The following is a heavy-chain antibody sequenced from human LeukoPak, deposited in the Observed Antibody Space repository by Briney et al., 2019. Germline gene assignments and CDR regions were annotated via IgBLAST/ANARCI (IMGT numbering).Heavy chain of an antibody. CDR3: ARGGKVRGVKSFDY. CDR2: INHSGST. J-gene: IGHJ4*02. D-gene: IGHD3-10*01. Sequence: SETLSLTCAVYGGSFSGYYWSWIRQPPGKGLEWIGEINHSGSTNYNPSLKSRVTISVDTSKNQSSLKLSPVTAADTAVYYCARGGKVRGVKSFDYWGQGTLVTVSS. CDR1: GGSFSGYY. V-gene: IGHV4-34*01.